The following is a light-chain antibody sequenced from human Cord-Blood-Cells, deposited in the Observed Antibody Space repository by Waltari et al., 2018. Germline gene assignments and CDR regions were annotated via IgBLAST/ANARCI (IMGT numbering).Light chain of an antibody. CDR2: EGS. V-gene: IGLV2-23*01. J-gene: IGLJ2*01. CDR3: CSYAGSSTLRVV. CDR1: SRDVGSSNL. Sequence: QSALTQPASVSGSPGQSITISCTGTSRDVGSSNLVSWSQQHPGKGPKLMIYEGSKRPSGVSNRFSGSKSGNTASLTISGLQAEDEADYYCCSYAGSSTLRVVFGGGTKLTVL.